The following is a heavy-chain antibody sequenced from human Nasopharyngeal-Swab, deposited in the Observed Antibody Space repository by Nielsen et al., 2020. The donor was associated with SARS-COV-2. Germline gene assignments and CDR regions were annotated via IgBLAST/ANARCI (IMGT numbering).Heavy chain of an antibody. CDR2: ISYDGSNK. CDR1: GFTFSSYA. Sequence: EGSLRLSCAASGFTFSSYAMHWVRQAPGKGLEWVAVISYDGSNKYYADSVKGRFTISRDNSKNTLYLQMNSLRAEDTAVYYCARGARGDYPFGAFDPWGQGTLVTVSS. V-gene: IGHV3-30-3*01. D-gene: IGHD4-17*01. J-gene: IGHJ5*02. CDR3: ARGARGDYPFGAFDP.